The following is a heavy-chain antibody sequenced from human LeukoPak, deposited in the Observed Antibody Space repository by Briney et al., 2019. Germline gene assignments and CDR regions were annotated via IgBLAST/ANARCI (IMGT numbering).Heavy chain of an antibody. Sequence: SETLSLTCAVYGGSFSGYYWSWIRQPPGKGLEWIGEINHSGSTNYNPSLKSRVTISVDTSKNQFSLQLSPMTAADTALYYCARGWQGYYDSSGYYLLDYWGQGTLVTVSS. J-gene: IGHJ4*02. CDR3: ARGWQGYYDSSGYYLLDY. V-gene: IGHV4-34*01. CDR2: INHSGST. D-gene: IGHD3-22*01. CDR1: GGSFSGYY.